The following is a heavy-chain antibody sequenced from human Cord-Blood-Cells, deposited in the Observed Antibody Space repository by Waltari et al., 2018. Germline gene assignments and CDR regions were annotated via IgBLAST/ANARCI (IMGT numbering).Heavy chain of an antibody. D-gene: IGHD6-6*01. V-gene: IGHV1-69*09. CDR2: IIPNLGIA. J-gene: IGHJ4*02. CDR3: ARDRNTYSISSFDY. Sequence: QVQLVQSGAEVKKPGSSVKVSCKASGGTFSSYAISWVRQAPGQGLEWKGRIIPNLGIATYAQKFQGRVTITADKTTSTAYMELSSLRSEDTAVYYCARDRNTYSISSFDYWGQGTLVTVSS. CDR1: GGTFSSYA.